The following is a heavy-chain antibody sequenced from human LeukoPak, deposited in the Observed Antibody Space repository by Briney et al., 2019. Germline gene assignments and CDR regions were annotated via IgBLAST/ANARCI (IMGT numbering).Heavy chain of an antibody. Sequence: GESLKISCKGSGYSFTSYWIGWVRQMPGKGLEWMGIIYPGDSDTRYSPSFQGQVTISADKSISTAYLQWSSLKASDTAMYYCARGGYCSSTSCAGGWFDPWGQGTLVTVSS. J-gene: IGHJ5*02. V-gene: IGHV5-51*01. CDR3: ARGGYCSSTSCAGGWFDP. CDR2: IYPGDSDT. D-gene: IGHD2-2*01. CDR1: GYSFTSYW.